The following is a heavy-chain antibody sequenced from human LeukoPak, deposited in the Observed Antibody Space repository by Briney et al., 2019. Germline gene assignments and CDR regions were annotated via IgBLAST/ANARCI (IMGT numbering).Heavy chain of an antibody. J-gene: IGHJ4*02. CDR1: GLTFSSSW. CDR2: INPDGNKK. Sequence: GGSLRLSCAVSGLTFSSSWMDWVRQAPGKGLEWVASINPDGNKKYSADSVKGRFTISRDNAENSLYLQMNSLRAEDTAVYYCARDEEYYYDSSGYYYGYWGQETLVTVSS. V-gene: IGHV3-7*01. D-gene: IGHD3-22*01. CDR3: ARDEEYYYDSSGYYYGY.